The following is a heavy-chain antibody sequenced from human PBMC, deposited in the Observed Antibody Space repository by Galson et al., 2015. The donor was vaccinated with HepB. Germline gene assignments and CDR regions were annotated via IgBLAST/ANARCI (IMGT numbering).Heavy chain of an antibody. V-gene: IGHV3-23*01. CDR1: GFTFSRYA. CDR3: AKDVIMVANNPYQLHF. J-gene: IGHJ4*02. D-gene: IGHD2-15*01. CDR2: IPSSGGKT. Sequence: SLRLSCAASGFTFSRYAMTWVRQAPGKGLEWVSSIPSSGGKTYSTNSVKGRFTISRDNSRNTVLLQLNSLRAEDTAVYYCAKDVIMVANNPYQLHFWGQGTLVSVSS.